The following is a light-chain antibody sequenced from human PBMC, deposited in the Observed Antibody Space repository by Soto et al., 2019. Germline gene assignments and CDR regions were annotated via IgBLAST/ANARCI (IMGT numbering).Light chain of an antibody. CDR3: QQYNNWPLT. V-gene: IGKV3-15*01. Sequence: EIVMTQSPATLSVSPGERATAPCRASQSVSNNLAWYQQKPGQAPRLLIYGASTRATGIPARFSGSGYGTEFTLTISSLQSEDFAVYYCQQYNNWPLTFGGGTKVDIK. CDR1: QSVSNN. J-gene: IGKJ4*01. CDR2: GAS.